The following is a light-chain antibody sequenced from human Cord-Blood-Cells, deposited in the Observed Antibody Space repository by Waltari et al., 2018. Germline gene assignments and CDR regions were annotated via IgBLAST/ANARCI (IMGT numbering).Light chain of an antibody. Sequence: DIQMTQSPSSLSASVGDRVTLTCRASQGISNYLAWYQQKPGKVPKLLSYAASTLQSGVPSRFSGSGSGTDFTLTISSLQPEDVATYYCQKYNSAPWTFGQGTKVEIK. CDR3: QKYNSAPWT. J-gene: IGKJ1*01. CDR2: AAS. V-gene: IGKV1-27*01. CDR1: QGISNY.